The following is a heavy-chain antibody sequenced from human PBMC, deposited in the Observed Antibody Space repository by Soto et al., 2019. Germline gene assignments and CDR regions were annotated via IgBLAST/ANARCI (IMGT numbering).Heavy chain of an antibody. Sequence: EVQLVESGGALVQPGGSLRLSRAASGFTFSTYWMTWVRQVPGKGLEWVAHIRPDGNEAGYVDSVKGRFTISTDNDKNSLHLHMSSVRVDDTAVYYCAREGGGSLLDHWGLGTLVTVSS. V-gene: IGHV3-7*04. CDR2: IRPDGNEA. CDR1: GFTFSTYW. J-gene: IGHJ4*02. CDR3: AREGGGSLLDH. D-gene: IGHD3-16*01.